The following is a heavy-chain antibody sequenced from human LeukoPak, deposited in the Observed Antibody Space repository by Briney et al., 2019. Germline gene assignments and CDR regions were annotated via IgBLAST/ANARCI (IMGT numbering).Heavy chain of an antibody. J-gene: IGHJ6*02. D-gene: IGHD4-17*01. V-gene: IGHV5-51*01. CDR3: ARSWSGDYSRMSLGMDV. CDR1: GYSFTSYW. CDR2: MYRGDSDT. Sequence: GESLKISCKGSGYSFTSYWIGWVRQMPGKGLEWMGNMYRGDSDTRYSPSFQGQVTISADKSISTAYLQWSSLKASDTAMYYCARSWSGDYSRMSLGMDVWGQGTTVTVSS.